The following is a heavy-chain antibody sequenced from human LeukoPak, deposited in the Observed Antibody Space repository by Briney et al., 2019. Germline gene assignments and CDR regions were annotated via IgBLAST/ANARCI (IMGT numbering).Heavy chain of an antibody. CDR2: MNPNSGNT. Sequence: ASVKVSCKASGYTFTSYDINWVRQATGQGLEWMGWMNPNSGNTGYAQKFQGRVTMTRNTSISPAYMELSSLRSEDTAVYYCATTFTFGGVIVKDYWGQGTLVTVSS. CDR1: GYTFTSYD. CDR3: ATTFTFGGVIVKDY. D-gene: IGHD3-16*02. J-gene: IGHJ4*02. V-gene: IGHV1-8*01.